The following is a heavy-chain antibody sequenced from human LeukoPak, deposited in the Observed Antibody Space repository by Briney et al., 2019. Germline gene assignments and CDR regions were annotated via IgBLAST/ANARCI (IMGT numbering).Heavy chain of an antibody. J-gene: IGHJ4*02. V-gene: IGHV3-23*01. CDR3: AKSGSYYRLFDY. Sequence: GGSLRLSCEDSGFTLRNFAVSWVRQAPGKGLEWVSVISVSGGSTHYAASVKGRFTISRDNSKNTVYLQMNSLRAEDTAVYYCAKSGSYYRLFDYWGQGTLVTVSS. CDR1: GFTLRNFA. CDR2: ISVSGGST. D-gene: IGHD3-10*01.